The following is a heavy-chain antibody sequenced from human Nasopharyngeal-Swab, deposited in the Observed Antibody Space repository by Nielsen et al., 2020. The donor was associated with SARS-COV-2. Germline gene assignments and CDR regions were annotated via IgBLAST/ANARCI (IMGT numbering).Heavy chain of an antibody. J-gene: IGHJ5*02. Sequence: RQAPGKGLEWIGEINHSGSTNYNPSLKSRVTISVDTSKNQFSLKLSPVTAADTAVYYCARGRGGWLGVNWFDPWGQGTLVTVSS. D-gene: IGHD3-10*01. V-gene: IGHV4-34*01. CDR2: INHSGST. CDR3: ARGRGGWLGVNWFDP.